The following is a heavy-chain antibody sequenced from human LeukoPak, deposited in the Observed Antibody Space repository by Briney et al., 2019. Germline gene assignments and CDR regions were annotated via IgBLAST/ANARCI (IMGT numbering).Heavy chain of an antibody. CDR3: ARDLSGVVPAAILYYYYYGMDV. CDR2: ISTNTGNP. V-gene: IGHV7-4-1*02. J-gene: IGHJ6*02. D-gene: IGHD2-2*01. CDR1: GYTFTSYA. Sequence: ASVTVSCKASGYTFTSYAMNWVRQAPGQGLEWMGWISTNTGNPTYAQGFTGRFVFSLDTSVSTAYLQISSLKAEDTAVYYCARDLSGVVPAAILYYYYYGMDVWGQGTTVTVSS.